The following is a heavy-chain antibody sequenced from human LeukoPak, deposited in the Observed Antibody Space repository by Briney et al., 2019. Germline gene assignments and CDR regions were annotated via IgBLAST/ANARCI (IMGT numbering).Heavy chain of an antibody. Sequence: GGSLRLSCAASGFTFSTFSMNWVRQTPGKGLEWVSAISGSGSDIYYADSVKGRFTISRDNPKRSLYLQMNSLRAEVTAVYYCARRTFPNDAFDVWGQGTVVTVSS. CDR2: ISGSGSDI. CDR3: ARRTFPNDAFDV. J-gene: IGHJ3*01. D-gene: IGHD1-7*01. V-gene: IGHV3-21*01. CDR1: GFTFSTFS.